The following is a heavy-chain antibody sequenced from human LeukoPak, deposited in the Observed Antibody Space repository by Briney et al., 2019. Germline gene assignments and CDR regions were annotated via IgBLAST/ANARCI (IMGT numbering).Heavy chain of an antibody. Sequence: GASVKVSCKASGYTFTDYYMHWVRQAPGQGLEGMGWINPNSGDTNYAQKFQGRVTMTRDTSISTAYMELSRLRSDDTAVYYCARVRYRLAETYIDYWGQGTLVTVSS. V-gene: IGHV1-2*02. D-gene: IGHD3-16*01. CDR1: GYTFTDYY. J-gene: IGHJ4*02. CDR2: INPNSGDT. CDR3: ARVRYRLAETYIDY.